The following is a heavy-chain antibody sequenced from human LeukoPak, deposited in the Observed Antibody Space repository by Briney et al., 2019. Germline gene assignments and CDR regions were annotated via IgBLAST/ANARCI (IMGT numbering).Heavy chain of an antibody. CDR2: INPNSGGT. CDR1: GYTFTGYY. J-gene: IGHJ4*02. V-gene: IGHV1-2*02. Sequence: ASVKVSCKASGYTFTGYYMHWVRQAPGQGLEWMGWINPNSGGTNYAQKFQGKVTMTRDTSISTAYMELSRLRSDDTAVYYCARVGAYDSSGYYYGWDFDYRGQGTLVTVSS. CDR3: ARVGAYDSSGYYYGWDFDY. D-gene: IGHD3-22*01.